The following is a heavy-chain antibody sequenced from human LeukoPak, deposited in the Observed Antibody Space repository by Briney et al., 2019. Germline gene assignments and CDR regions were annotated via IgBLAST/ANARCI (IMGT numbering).Heavy chain of an antibody. CDR1: GFTHSSYS. J-gene: IGHJ5*02. CDR3: ARGPPMFTP. V-gene: IGHV3-48*02. CDR2: ISISSDTI. D-gene: IGHD3-10*01. Sequence: GGSLRLSCAASGFTHSSYSMNWVRQAPGKGLEWVSYISISSDTIYYADSVKGRFTISRDNAKNSLYLQMNSLRDDDTAVYYCARGPPMFTPWGQGTLVTVSS.